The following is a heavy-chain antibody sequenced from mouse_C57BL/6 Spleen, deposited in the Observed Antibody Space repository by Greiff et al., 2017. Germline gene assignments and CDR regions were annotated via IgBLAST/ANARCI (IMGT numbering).Heavy chain of an antibody. CDR3: ARRQGGYDVGFAY. Sequence: EVQLQQSGPELVKPGASVKISCKASGYAFSSSWMHWVKQRPGKGLDWIGDINPNNGGTIYNQKFKGKATLTVDKSSSAAYMELRILTSEDTAVYYCARRQGGYDVGFAYWGQGALVTVSA. D-gene: IGHD2-2*01. CDR1: GYAFSSSW. V-gene: IGHV1-18*01. J-gene: IGHJ3*01. CDR2: INPNNGGT.